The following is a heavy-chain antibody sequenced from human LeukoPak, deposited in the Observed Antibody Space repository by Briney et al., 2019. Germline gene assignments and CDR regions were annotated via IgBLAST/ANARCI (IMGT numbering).Heavy chain of an antibody. CDR2: ITSGPNSI. D-gene: IGHD1-26*01. Sequence: GGSLRLSCAASGFTFSTYSMIWVRQAPGKGLEWVSYITSGPNSIYQADSVKGRFTISRDNAKSSLSLQMNSLRTEDTAVYYCARAANSGGYYGIDYWGQGTLVTVSS. CDR1: GFTFSTYS. V-gene: IGHV3-48*01. CDR3: ARAANSGGYYGIDY. J-gene: IGHJ4*02.